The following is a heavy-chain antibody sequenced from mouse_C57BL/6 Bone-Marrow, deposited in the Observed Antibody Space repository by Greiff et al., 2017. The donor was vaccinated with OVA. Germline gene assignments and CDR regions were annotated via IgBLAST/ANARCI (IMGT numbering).Heavy chain of an antibody. Sequence: EVQRVESGGDLVKPGGSLKLSCAASGFTFSSYGMSWVRQTPDKRLEWVATISSGGSYTYYPDSVKGRFTISRDNSKNTLYLQMSSLKSEDTAMYYCARRAWFAYWGQGTLVTVSA. CDR3: ARRAWFAY. J-gene: IGHJ3*01. CDR1: GFTFSSYG. CDR2: ISSGGSYT. V-gene: IGHV5-6*01.